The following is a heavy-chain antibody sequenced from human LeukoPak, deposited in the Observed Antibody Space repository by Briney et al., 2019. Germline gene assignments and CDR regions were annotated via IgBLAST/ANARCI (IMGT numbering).Heavy chain of an antibody. Sequence: GASVKVSCKASGYTFTGYHMHWMREAPGQGLEWMGWINPNSGGTNYAQKFQGRVTMTRDTSISTAYMELSRLRSDDTAVYYCARVIKGFGELFRTFGYWGQGTLVTVSS. CDR3: ARVIKGFGELFRTFGY. CDR2: INPNSGGT. CDR1: GYTFTGYH. J-gene: IGHJ4*02. D-gene: IGHD3-10*01. V-gene: IGHV1-2*02.